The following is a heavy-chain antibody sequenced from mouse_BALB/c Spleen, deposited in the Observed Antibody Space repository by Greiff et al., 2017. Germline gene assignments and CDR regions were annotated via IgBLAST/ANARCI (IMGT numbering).Heavy chain of an antibody. CDR3: TRNYRYDRWYFDV. V-gene: IGHV1-5*01. CDR1: GYTFTSYW. CDR2: IYPGNSDT. Sequence: EVQLQESGTVLARPGASVKMSCKASGYTFTSYWMHWVKQRPGQGLEWIGAIYPGNSDTSYNQKFKGKAKLTAVTSTSTAYMELSSLTNEDSAVYYCTRNYRYDRWYFDVWGAGTTVTVSS. D-gene: IGHD2-14*01. J-gene: IGHJ1*01.